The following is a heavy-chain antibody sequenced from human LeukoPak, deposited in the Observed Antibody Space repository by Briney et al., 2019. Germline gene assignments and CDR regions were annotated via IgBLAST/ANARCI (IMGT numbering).Heavy chain of an antibody. CDR2: IYPGDSDT. J-gene: IGHJ4*02. CDR3: ARFGSGDYFDS. D-gene: IGHD3-3*01. CDR1: GYNLTSYW. V-gene: IGHV5-51*01. Sequence: GESLKISCQGSGYNLTSYWIAWVRQMPGKGLEWMGIIYPGDSDTRYSPSFQGQVTISADKSISTAYLQWSSLKASDTAMYYCARFGSGDYFDSWGQGTLVTVSS.